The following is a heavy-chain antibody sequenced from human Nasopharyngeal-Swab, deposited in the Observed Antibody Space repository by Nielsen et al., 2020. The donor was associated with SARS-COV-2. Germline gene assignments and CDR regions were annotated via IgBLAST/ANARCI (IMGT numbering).Heavy chain of an antibody. V-gene: IGHV3-11*04. CDR2: ISSSGSTI. CDR1: GFTFSDYY. Sequence: GGSLRLSCAASGFTFSDYYMSWIRQATGKGLEWVSYISSSGSTIYYADSVKGRFTISRDNAKNTMYLQMNSLRAEDTAVYYCATENDYADEYYFDYWGQGTLVTVSS. D-gene: IGHD4-17*01. J-gene: IGHJ4*02. CDR3: ATENDYADEYYFDY.